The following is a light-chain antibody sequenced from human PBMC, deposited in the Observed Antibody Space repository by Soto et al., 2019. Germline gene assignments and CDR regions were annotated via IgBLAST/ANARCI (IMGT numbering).Light chain of an antibody. CDR1: QSVSSNY. CDR2: GAS. J-gene: IGKJ1*01. Sequence: EIVLTPSPGTLSLSPGERATLSCRASQSVSSNYLAWYQQKPGQAPRLLIYGASSRATGIPDRFSGSGSGTDFALTIRRLEPEDFAVYYCQQYGSSYPWTCGQGTKVDIK. CDR3: QQYGSSYPWT. V-gene: IGKV3-20*01.